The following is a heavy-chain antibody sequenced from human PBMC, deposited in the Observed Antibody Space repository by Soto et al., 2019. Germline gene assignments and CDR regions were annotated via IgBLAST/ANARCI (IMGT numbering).Heavy chain of an antibody. D-gene: IGHD3-9*01. CDR1: GGSISSSSYY. CDR2: ISSSSSYT. CDR3: ARDADILTGSDAFDI. Sequence: LSLTCTVSGGSISSSSYYMSWIRQAPGKGLEWVSYISSSSSYTNHADSVKGRFTISRDNAKNSLYLQMNSLRAEDTAVYYCARDADILTGSDAFDIWGQGTMVTVSS. J-gene: IGHJ3*02. V-gene: IGHV3-11*05.